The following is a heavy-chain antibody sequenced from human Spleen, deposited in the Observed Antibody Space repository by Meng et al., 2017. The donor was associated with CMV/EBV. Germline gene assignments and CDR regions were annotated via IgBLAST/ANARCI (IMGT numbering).Heavy chain of an antibody. Sequence: SETLSLTCTVSGGSISSSSYYWGWIRQPPGKGLEWIGSIYYSGSTYYNPSLKSRVTISVDTSKNQFSLKLSSVTAADTAMYYCARKSPYWYFDLWGRGTLVTVSS. CDR2: IYYSGST. V-gene: IGHV4-39*07. CDR3: ARKSPYWYFDL. CDR1: GGSISSSSYY. J-gene: IGHJ2*01.